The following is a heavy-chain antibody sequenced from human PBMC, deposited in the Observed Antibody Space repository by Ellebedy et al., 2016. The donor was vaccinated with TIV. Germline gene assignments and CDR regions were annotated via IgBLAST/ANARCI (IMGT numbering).Heavy chain of an antibody. Sequence: GESLKISCAASGFTFSAFAMSWVRQAPGKGLEWVSGISGSGGSSYQADSVKGRLTLARENSKNTLFLKMNNLRAEDTAVYYCARYLGLHWYPEPAAHWGQGTLVAVSS. CDR2: ISGSGGSS. J-gene: IGHJ4*02. V-gene: IGHV3-23*01. D-gene: IGHD3-9*01. CDR3: ARYLGLHWYPEPAAH. CDR1: GFTFSAFA.